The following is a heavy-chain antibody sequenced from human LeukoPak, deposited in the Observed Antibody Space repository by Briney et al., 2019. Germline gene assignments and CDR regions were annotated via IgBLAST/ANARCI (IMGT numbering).Heavy chain of an antibody. CDR1: GWSFSGYY. CDR3: ARGRGNYDFWSGYYTPEQYFDY. Sequence: SETLSLTCAVYGWSFSGYYWSWIRQPPGKGLEWIGEINHSGSTNYNPSLKSRVTISVDTSKNQFSLKLSSVTAADTAVYYCARGRGNYDFWSGYYTPEQYFDYWGQGTLVTVSS. J-gene: IGHJ4*02. CDR2: INHSGST. V-gene: IGHV4-34*01. D-gene: IGHD3-3*01.